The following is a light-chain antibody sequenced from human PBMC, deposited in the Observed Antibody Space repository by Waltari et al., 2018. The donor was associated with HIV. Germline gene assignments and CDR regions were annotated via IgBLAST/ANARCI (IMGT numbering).Light chain of an antibody. CDR2: MND. Sequence: QSVVTQPPSASGTLGQRVTISCSGGTSNIGSNNVYWYQHRPGTSPKLLSYMNDQRPSGVPDRISGSKSGTSASLAISGLRSEDEADYYCASWDDSLGGYWIFGGGTNLTVL. CDR1: TSNIGSNN. J-gene: IGLJ2*01. CDR3: ASWDDSLGGYWI. V-gene: IGLV1-47*01.